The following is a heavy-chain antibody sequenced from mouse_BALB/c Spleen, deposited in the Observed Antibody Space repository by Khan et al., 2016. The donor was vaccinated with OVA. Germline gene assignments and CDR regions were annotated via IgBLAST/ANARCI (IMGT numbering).Heavy chain of an antibody. CDR3: ARQPYYHYYVMDY. Sequence: QVQLKQSGPGLVAPSQSLSITCTISGFSLSSYGIHWVRQPPGQGLEWLVVIWSDGSTTYNSTLKSRLSITKDNSKSQVFLKMNSLQTDDTAIYYCARQPYYHYYVMDYWGQGTSSTVSS. J-gene: IGHJ4*01. V-gene: IGHV2-6-1*01. D-gene: IGHD2-10*01. CDR1: GFSLSSYG. CDR2: IWSDGST.